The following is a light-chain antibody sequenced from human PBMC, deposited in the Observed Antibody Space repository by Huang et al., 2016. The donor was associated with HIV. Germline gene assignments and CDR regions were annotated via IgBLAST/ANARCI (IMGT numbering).Light chain of an antibody. Sequence: EIVMTQSPATLSVSPGERATLSCRASQHINSNLVVYQQQPGQAPRHLVYGASTRATGVPARFRGSGSGTEFTLTISSLQSEDFAVYYCQQYNDWPPLLTFGGGTKVET. CDR1: QHINSN. CDR2: GAS. CDR3: QQYNDWPPLLT. J-gene: IGKJ4*01. V-gene: IGKV3-15*01.